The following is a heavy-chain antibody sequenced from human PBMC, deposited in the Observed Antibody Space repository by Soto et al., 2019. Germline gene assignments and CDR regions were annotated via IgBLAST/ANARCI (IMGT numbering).Heavy chain of an antibody. CDR3: ASDLNCDTTTCSWGQRFDS. D-gene: IGHD2-2*01. J-gene: IGHJ5*01. V-gene: IGHV3-23*01. CDR1: GFTVSNFA. Sequence: EVQLLESGGGLVQAGGSLRLSCAASGFTVSNFAMRWVRQAPGKGLEWGSDVSRSGGSTNYADSVKGRFAISRDNSKNTLYLQMDNLKGEDTAIYFCASDLNCDTTTCSWGQRFDSWGPGTLVTVSS. CDR2: VSRSGGST.